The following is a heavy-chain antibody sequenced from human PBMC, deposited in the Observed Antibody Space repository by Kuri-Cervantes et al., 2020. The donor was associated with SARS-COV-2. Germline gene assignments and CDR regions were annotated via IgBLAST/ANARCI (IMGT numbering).Heavy chain of an antibody. Sequence: SVKVSCKASGGTFSSYAISWVRQAPGQGLEWMGRIIPIFGTANYAQKFQGRVTITADESTSTAYMELNSLRSEDTAVYYCASRPYSSGWYEGIDYWGQGTLVTVSS. CDR3: ASRPYSSGWYEGIDY. D-gene: IGHD6-19*01. J-gene: IGHJ4*02. CDR1: GGTFSSYA. V-gene: IGHV1-69*13. CDR2: IIPIFGTA.